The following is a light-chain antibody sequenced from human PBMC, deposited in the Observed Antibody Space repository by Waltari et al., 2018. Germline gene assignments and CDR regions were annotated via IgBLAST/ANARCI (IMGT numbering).Light chain of an antibody. V-gene: IGKV3-20*01. J-gene: IGKJ4*01. Sequence: IVLTQSPDTLSLSPGQRPTLSCRASQPINNNILVRYQQKPGQAPRLLIHGASSRATGFPDRCSGSGSGTDFTLTISRLEPEDVAVYYCQQYDGSILTFGGGTKVEI. CDR2: GAS. CDR1: QPINNNI. CDR3: QQYDGSILT.